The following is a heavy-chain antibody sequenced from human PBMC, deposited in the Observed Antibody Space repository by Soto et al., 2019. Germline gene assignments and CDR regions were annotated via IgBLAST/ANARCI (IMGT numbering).Heavy chain of an antibody. D-gene: IGHD6-6*01. CDR2: ISYDGSNK. V-gene: IGHV3-30-3*01. CDR1: GFNFSSYA. CDR3: AREVFPYSSSSQYPLYGMDV. J-gene: IGHJ6*02. Sequence: GGSLRLSCAASGFNFSSYAMHWVRQAPGKGLEWVAVISYDGSNKYYADSVKGRFTISRDNSKNTLYLQMNSLRAEDTAVYYCAREVFPYSSSSQYPLYGMDVWGQGTTVTVSS.